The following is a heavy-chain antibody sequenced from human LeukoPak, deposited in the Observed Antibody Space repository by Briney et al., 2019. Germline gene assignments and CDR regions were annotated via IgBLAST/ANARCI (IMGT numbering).Heavy chain of an antibody. CDR2: MNPNSGNT. CDR3: ARVVDTANYYFDY. J-gene: IGHJ4*02. V-gene: IGHV1-8*02. Sequence: GASVKVSCKASGYTFTSYDMNWVRQAPGQGREWMGWMNPNSGNTGYAQKFQGRVTMTRNTSISTAYMELSSLRSEDTAVYYCARVVDTANYYFDYWGQGTLVTVSS. CDR1: GYTFTSYD. D-gene: IGHD5-18*01.